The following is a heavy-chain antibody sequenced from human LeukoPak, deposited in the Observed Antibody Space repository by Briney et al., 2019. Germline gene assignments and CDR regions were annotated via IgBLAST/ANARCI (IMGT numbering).Heavy chain of an antibody. J-gene: IGHJ6*03. Sequence: GGSLRLSCAASGFTFSSYWMSWVRQAPGKGLEWVANIKQDGSEKYCVDSVKGRFTISRDNAKNSLYLQMNSLRAEDTAVYYCARDPVYYDFWSGYYNYYYYMDVWGKGTTVTVSS. CDR2: IKQDGSEK. CDR1: GFTFSSYW. D-gene: IGHD3-3*01. CDR3: ARDPVYYDFWSGYYNYYYYMDV. V-gene: IGHV3-7*01.